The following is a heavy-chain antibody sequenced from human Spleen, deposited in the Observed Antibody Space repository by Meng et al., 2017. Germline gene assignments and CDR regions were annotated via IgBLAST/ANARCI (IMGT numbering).Heavy chain of an antibody. CDR3: ARRYGGSPTDY. CDR2: IHHSGST. V-gene: IGHV4-34*01. J-gene: IGHJ4*02. D-gene: IGHD4-23*01. Sequence: SETLSLTCVVSGGSFSDYYWSWIRQPPGKGLEWIGEIHHSGSTYYNPSLKSQVTISVDTSKNQFSLKLSSVSAADTAVYYCARRYGGSPTDYWGQGTLVTVSS. CDR1: GGSFSDYY.